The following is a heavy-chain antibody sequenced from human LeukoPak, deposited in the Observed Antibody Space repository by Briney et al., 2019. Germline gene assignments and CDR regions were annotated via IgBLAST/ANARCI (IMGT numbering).Heavy chain of an antibody. CDR2: TNWNGGST. D-gene: IGHD6-19*01. J-gene: IGHJ4*02. Sequence: AGGSLRLSCAASGFTFDDYGMTWVRQAPGKGLEWVSGTNWNGGSTGYADSVKGRFTISRDNAKNSLYLQMNSLRAGDTGVYYCTKLAVASADSWGQGTLVTVSS. V-gene: IGHV3-20*04. CDR1: GFTFDDYG. CDR3: TKLAVASADS.